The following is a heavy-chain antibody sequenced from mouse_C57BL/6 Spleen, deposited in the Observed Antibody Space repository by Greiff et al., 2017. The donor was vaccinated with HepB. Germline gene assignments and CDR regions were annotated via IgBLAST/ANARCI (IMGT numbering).Heavy chain of an antibody. D-gene: IGHD1-1*01. CDR1: GYTFTSYW. CDR3: ARDYYGITNFDY. Sequence: QVQLQQPGTELVKPGASVKLSCKASGYTFTSYWIHWVKHRPGQGLEWIGNINPSNGGTNYNEKFKSKATLTVDKSSSTAYMQLSSLTSEDSAVYYCARDYYGITNFDYWGQGTTLTVSS. CDR2: INPSNGGT. V-gene: IGHV1-53*01. J-gene: IGHJ2*01.